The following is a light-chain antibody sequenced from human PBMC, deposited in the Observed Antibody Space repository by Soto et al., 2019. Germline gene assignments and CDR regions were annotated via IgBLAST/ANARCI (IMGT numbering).Light chain of an antibody. V-gene: IGKV2-28*01. CDR1: QSLLDSDGFNF. J-gene: IGKJ1*01. CDR2: FAS. Sequence: IVMTQSPLSLPVTPGEPASISCRSSQSLLDSDGFNFLDWYFQKPGQPRKLLIFFASSRASGVPDRFSDCGGGTDVTIKISTVEAEDVGLCYCFQWLGAPPWTFGLGNRVDI. CDR3: FQWLGAPPWT.